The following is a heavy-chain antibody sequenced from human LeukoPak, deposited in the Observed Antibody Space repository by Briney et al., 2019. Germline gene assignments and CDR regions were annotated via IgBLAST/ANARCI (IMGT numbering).Heavy chain of an antibody. CDR1: GGSISSYY. V-gene: IGHV4-59*01. J-gene: IGHJ6*02. D-gene: IGHD3-3*01. Sequence: SETLSLTCTVSGGSISSYYWSWIRQPPGKGLEWIGYIYYSGSTNHNPSLKSRVTISVDTSKNQFSLKLSSVTAADTAVYYCARERGYDFWSGLIQNYYYYGMDVWGQGTTVTVSS. CDR2: IYYSGST. CDR3: ARERGYDFWSGLIQNYYYYGMDV.